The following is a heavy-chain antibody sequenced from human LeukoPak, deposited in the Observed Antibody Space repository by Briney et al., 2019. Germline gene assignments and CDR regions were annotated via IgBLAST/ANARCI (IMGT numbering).Heavy chain of an antibody. J-gene: IGHJ4*02. CDR1: GGSFSGYY. V-gene: IGHV4-34*01. CDR2: INHSGST. D-gene: IGHD4-17*01. CDR3: ARLGPYGDYRRRFLDY. Sequence: SETLSLTCAVYGGSFSGYYWSWIRQPPGKGLEWIGEINHSGSTNYNPSLKSRVTISVDTSKNQFSLKLSAVTAADTAVYYCARLGPYGDYRRRFLDYWGQGTLVTVSS.